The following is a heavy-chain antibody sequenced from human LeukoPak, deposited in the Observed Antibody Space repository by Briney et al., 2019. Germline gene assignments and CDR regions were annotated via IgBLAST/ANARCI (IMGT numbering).Heavy chain of an antibody. CDR1: VYTFTGYY. CDR3: ARSRTLTRWFDP. V-gene: IGHV1-2*02. D-gene: IGHD1-14*01. CDR2: INPNSGGT. J-gene: IGHJ5*02. Sequence: ASVTVSCTASVYTFTGYYMHWVRQAPGQGLEWMGWINPNSGGTNYPQKFQGRVTMTRDTAISTAYMELSRLRSHDTAVYYCARSRTLTRWFDPWGERTLVTVSS.